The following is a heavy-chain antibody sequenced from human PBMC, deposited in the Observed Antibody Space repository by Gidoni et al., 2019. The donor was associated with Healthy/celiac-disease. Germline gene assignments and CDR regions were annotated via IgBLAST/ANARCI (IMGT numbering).Heavy chain of an antibody. D-gene: IGHD5-12*01. V-gene: IGHV4-39*01. CDR1: GGSISSSSYY. CDR2: IYYSGST. Sequence: QLQLQESGPGLVKPSETLSPTCTVSGGSISSSSYYWGWIRQPPGKGLEWIGSIYYSGSTYYNPSLKSRVTISVDTSKNQFSLKLSSVTAADTAVYYCARQASIVATIGWFDPWGQGTLVTVSS. J-gene: IGHJ5*02. CDR3: ARQASIVATIGWFDP.